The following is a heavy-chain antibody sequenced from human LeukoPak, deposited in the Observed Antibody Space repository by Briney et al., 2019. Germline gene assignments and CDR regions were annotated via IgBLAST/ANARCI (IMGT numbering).Heavy chain of an antibody. CDR1: ADSISPYY. Sequence: SETLSLTCTVSADSISPYYWHWIRQPPGKGLEWIGYINYSGTTDYNPSLKSGVTISLDTSKRQLFLRLRSMTAADTAVYYCAREYSSFEYWGQGTLVTVSS. CDR2: INYSGTT. D-gene: IGHD6-13*01. J-gene: IGHJ4*02. CDR3: AREYSSFEY. V-gene: IGHV4-59*01.